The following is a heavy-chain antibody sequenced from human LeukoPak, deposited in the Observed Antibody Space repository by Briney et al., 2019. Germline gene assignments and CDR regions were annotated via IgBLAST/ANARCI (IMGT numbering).Heavy chain of an antibody. Sequence: PGGSLRLSCAASGISVSSNYMSWVRQAPGKGLEWVSAISGSGGSTYYADSVKGRFTISRDNSKNTLYLQMNSLRAEDTAVYYCAGAFSSGWYVNYYYYYMDVWGKGTTVTISS. D-gene: IGHD6-19*01. CDR2: ISGSGGST. CDR1: GISVSSNY. CDR3: AGAFSSGWYVNYYYYYMDV. V-gene: IGHV3-23*01. J-gene: IGHJ6*03.